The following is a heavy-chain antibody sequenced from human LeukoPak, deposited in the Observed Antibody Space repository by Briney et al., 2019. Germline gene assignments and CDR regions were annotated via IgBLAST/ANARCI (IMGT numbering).Heavy chain of an antibody. CDR3: ATSES. CDR2: INHSGTT. Sequence: KPSETLSLTCAVYGESFSDYHWSWIRQVPGKGLDWIGEINHSGTTKYNPSLKSRVTISVDTSKNQFSLKLGSVTAADTAVYYCATSESWGQGTLVTVSS. J-gene: IGHJ4*02. CDR1: GESFSDYH. V-gene: IGHV4-34*01.